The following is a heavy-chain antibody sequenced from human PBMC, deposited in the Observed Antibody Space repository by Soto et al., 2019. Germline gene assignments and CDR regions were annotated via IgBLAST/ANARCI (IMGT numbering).Heavy chain of an antibody. CDR3: ARIAASGRGWDV. Sequence: EVQLVESGGGLVQPGGSLRLSCVDSGFTFSSYWMSGVRQAPVKGLEWVGNIKQDGSEENYVDSVKGRFTISRDNAKNSMSLQMNSLRAEDTAVYYCARIAASGRGWDVWGQGTTVVVSS. CDR1: GFTFSSYW. CDR2: IKQDGSEE. D-gene: IGHD6-13*01. V-gene: IGHV3-7*01. J-gene: IGHJ6*02.